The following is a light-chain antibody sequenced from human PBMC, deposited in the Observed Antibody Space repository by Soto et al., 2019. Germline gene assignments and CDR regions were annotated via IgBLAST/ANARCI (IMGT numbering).Light chain of an antibody. CDR2: GAS. J-gene: IGKJ4*01. V-gene: IGKV3-20*01. Sequence: DIVLTQSPGTLSLSPGQRATLSCRASQTVTTFYLAWYQQKPGQAPRLLIYGASSRATGIPDRFSGSGSGTDFTLTISRLEPDDCAVYYCQQYGSSSGLTFGGGTKVEL. CDR3: QQYGSSSGLT. CDR1: QTVTTFY.